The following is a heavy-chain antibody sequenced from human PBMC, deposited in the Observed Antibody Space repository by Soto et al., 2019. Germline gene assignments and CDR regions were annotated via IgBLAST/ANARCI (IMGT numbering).Heavy chain of an antibody. V-gene: IGHV3-11*01. D-gene: IGHD3-22*01. CDR3: ARDLGYYDSSGYFDY. Sequence: GGSLRLSCAASGFTFSDYYISWIRQAPGKGLEWVSYISDNGDIMYYADSVKGRFTLSRDNAKNSLYLQMNSLRAEDTAAYYCARDLGYYDSSGYFDYWGQGTLVTVSS. CDR1: GFTFSDYY. CDR2: ISDNGDIM. J-gene: IGHJ4*02.